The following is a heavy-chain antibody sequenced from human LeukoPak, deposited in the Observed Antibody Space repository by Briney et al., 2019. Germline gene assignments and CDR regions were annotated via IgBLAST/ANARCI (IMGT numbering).Heavy chain of an antibody. J-gene: IGHJ6*03. CDR1: GYTFTSYY. CDR2: INPSGGST. D-gene: IGHD5-12*01. Sequence: GASVKVSCKASGYTFTSYYMHWVRQAPGQGLEWMGIINPSGGSTSYAQKFQGRVTMTRDMSTSTVYMELSSLRSEDTAVYYCARDKLVLGGYDYYYYYYYMDVWGKGTTVTVSS. V-gene: IGHV1-46*01. CDR3: ARDKLVLGGYDYYYYYYYMDV.